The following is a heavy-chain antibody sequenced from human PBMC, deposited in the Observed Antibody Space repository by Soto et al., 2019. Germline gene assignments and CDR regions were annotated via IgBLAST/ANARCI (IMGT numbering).Heavy chain of an antibody. CDR3: ARSVAVPGAHIDY. CDR1: GDSISSYY. J-gene: IGHJ4*02. V-gene: IGHV4-59*01. D-gene: IGHD6-19*01. CDR2: IYKTGST. Sequence: SETLSLTCTVSGDSISSYYWSWLRQPPGKGLEWIGYIYKTGSTNYSPSLRSRVSISVDTSKNEFSLRLSSVTAADTAVYFCARSVAVPGAHIDYWGQGTQVTVSS.